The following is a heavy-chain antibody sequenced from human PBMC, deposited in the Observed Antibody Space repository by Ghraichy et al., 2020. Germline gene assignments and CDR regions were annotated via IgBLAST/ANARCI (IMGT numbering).Heavy chain of an antibody. D-gene: IGHD1-26*01. Sequence: GGSLRLSCTASGFTLGDYHMSWVRQAPGKGLEWVSFIRSKANGGTTQYAASVNGRFTVSRDDSENIAYLQMNSLKTEDTAVYFCTRDLVSGTYYGSDYWGQGTLVTVSS. J-gene: IGHJ4*02. CDR1: GFTLGDYH. V-gene: IGHV3-49*04. CDR3: TRDLVSGTYYGSDY. CDR2: IRSKANGGTT.